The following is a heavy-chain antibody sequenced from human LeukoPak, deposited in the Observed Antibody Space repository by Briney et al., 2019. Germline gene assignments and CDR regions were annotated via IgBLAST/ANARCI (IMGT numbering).Heavy chain of an antibody. D-gene: IGHD2-15*01. CDR2: IWYDGSNK. CDR3: ARDPGVGSFDY. Sequence: GGSLRLSCAASGFTFSSYGMHWVRQAPGKGLEWVAVIWYDGSNKYYADSVKGRFTIFRDNSTNTLYLQMNSLRAEDTAVYYCARDPGVGSFDYWGQGTLVTVSS. CDR1: GFTFSSYG. V-gene: IGHV3-33*01. J-gene: IGHJ4*02.